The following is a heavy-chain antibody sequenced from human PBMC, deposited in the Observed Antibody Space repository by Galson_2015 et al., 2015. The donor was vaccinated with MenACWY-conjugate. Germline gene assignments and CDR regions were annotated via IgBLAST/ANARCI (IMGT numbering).Heavy chain of an antibody. J-gene: IGHJ4*02. CDR3: AKRISGVVISTLDY. V-gene: IGHV3-23*01. CDR2: VSATGSKI. D-gene: IGHD3-3*01. CDR1: GFTFSSYG. Sequence: SLRLSCAASGFTFSSYGMSWVRQAPGKGLEWVSSVSATGSKIYYADSVKGRFTISRDNSKNTLYLQMNSLRAEDTAVYYCAKRISGVVISTLDYWGQGTLVTVSS.